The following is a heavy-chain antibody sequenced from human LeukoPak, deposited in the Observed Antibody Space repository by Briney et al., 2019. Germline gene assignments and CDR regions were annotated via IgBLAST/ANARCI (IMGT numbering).Heavy chain of an antibody. J-gene: IGHJ4*02. CDR1: GFTFSSYG. CDR3: ARGLAYNYDSSAYFLDY. D-gene: IGHD3-22*01. V-gene: IGHV3-30*02. CDR2: IRYDGSNK. Sequence: PGGSLRLSCAASGFTFSSYGMHWVRRAPGKGLEWVAFIRYDGSNKYYADSVKGRFTISRDNSKNTLYLQMNSLRAEDTAVYYCARGLAYNYDSSAYFLDYWGQGTLVTFSS.